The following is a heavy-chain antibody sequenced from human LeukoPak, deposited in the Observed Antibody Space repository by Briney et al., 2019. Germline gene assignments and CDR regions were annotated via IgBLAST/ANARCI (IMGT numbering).Heavy chain of an antibody. D-gene: IGHD2-2*02. Sequence: GASVKVSCKASGYTFTSYDINWVRQATGQGLGWMGWMNPNSGNTGYAQKFQGRVTITRNTSISTAYMELSSLRSEDTAVYYCARPAYCSSTSCYIFDYWGQGTLVTVSS. J-gene: IGHJ4*02. CDR2: MNPNSGNT. CDR3: ARPAYCSSTSCYIFDY. CDR1: GYTFTSYD. V-gene: IGHV1-8*03.